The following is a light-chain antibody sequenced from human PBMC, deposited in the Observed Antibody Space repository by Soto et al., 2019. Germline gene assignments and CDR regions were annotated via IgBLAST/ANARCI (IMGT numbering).Light chain of an antibody. CDR1: QDIRGA. Sequence: AIQLTQSPSSLSASVGDRVTITCRASQDIRGALAWYQQKPGKAPKFLIFDVSTLQSGVPSRFGGSGSGTDFTLTISSLQAEDFGTYYCQQFNTYPITFGQVTRLEIK. CDR3: QQFNTYPIT. V-gene: IGKV1-13*02. CDR2: DVS. J-gene: IGKJ5*01.